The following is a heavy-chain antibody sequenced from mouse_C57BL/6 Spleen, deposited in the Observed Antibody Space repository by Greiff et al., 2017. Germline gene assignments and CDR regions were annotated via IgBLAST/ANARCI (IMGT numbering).Heavy chain of an antibody. CDR2: ISSGSSTI. J-gene: IGHJ1*03. CDR3: ASSLEGWYFDV. CDR1: GFTFSDYG. V-gene: IGHV5-17*01. Sequence: EVNLVESGGGLVKPGGSLKLSCAASGFTFSDYGMHWVRQAPEKGLEWVAYISSGSSTIYYADTVKGRFTISRDNAKNTLFLQMTSLRSEDTAMYYCASSLEGWYFDVWGTGTTVTVSS.